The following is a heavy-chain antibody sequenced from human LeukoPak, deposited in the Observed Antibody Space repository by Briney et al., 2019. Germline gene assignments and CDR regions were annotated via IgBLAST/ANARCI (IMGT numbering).Heavy chain of an antibody. J-gene: IGHJ4*02. CDR3: ARYYDSSGYLDY. Sequence: PSETLSLTCTVSGGSISSGGYYWSWIRQPPGKGLEWIGYIYHSGSTYYNPSLKSRVTISVDRSKNQFSLKLSSVTAADTAVYYCARYYDSSGYLDYWGQGTLVTVSS. V-gene: IGHV4-30-2*01. CDR1: GGSISSGGYY. CDR2: IYHSGST. D-gene: IGHD3-22*01.